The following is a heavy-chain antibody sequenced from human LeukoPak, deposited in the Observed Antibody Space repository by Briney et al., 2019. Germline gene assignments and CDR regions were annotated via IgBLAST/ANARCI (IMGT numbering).Heavy chain of an antibody. D-gene: IGHD1-26*01. CDR2: IYYSGST. CDR3: ARGSAINWFDP. V-gene: IGHV4-59*01. J-gene: IGHJ5*02. CDR1: GGSISNYY. Sequence: SETLSLTCTVSGGSISNYYWSWIRQPPGKGLEWIGFIYYSGSTNYNPSLKSRVTISVDTSKNQFSLKLSSVTAADTAVYYCARGSAINWFDPWGQGTLVTVSS.